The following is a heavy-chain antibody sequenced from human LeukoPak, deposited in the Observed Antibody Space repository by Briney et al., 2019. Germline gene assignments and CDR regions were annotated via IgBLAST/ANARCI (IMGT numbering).Heavy chain of an antibody. J-gene: IGHJ6*02. V-gene: IGHV3-30*04. CDR3: ARVAGTYYYGMDV. Sequence: PGGSLRLSCAASGFTFSSYAMHWVRQAPGKGLEWVAVISYGGSNKYYADSVKGRFTISRDNSKNTLYLQMNSLRAEDTAVYYCARVAGTYYYGMDVWGQGTTVTVSS. D-gene: IGHD6-19*01. CDR2: ISYGGSNK. CDR1: GFTFSSYA.